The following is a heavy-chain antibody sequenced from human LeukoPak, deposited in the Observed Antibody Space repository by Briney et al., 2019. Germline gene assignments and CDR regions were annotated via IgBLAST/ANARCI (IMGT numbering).Heavy chain of an antibody. CDR2: IYYSGST. CDR1: GGSISSYY. CDR3: ARVKEWLADAFDI. J-gene: IGHJ3*02. D-gene: IGHD6-19*01. Sequence: SETLSLTCTVSGGSISSYYWSWIRQPPGKGLEWIGYIYYSGSTNYNPSLKSRVTISVDTSKHQFSLKLSSVTAADTAVYYCARVKEWLADAFDIWGQGTMVTVSS. V-gene: IGHV4-59*01.